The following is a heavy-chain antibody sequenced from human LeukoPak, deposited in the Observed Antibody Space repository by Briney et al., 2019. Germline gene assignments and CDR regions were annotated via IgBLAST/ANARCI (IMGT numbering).Heavy chain of an antibody. D-gene: IGHD4-23*01. V-gene: IGHV3-23*01. J-gene: IGHJ4*02. CDR2: ISGGGGST. CDR3: ARAVESNGRNALDY. CDR1: GFTFSSYA. Sequence: GGSLRLSCAASGFTFSSYAMSWVRQAPGKGLEWVSSISGGGGSTYYADSVKGRFTISRDNSRNTLYLQMNSLRAEDTAVYYCARAVESNGRNALDYWGQGTLVTVSS.